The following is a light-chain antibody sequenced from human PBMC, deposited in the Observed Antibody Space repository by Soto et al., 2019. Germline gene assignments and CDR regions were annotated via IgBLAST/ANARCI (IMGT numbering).Light chain of an antibody. Sequence: DIQMTQSPSTLSASVGDRVTITCRASQSISDSLAWYQQKPGKAPKLLIYEASSLKSGVPSRFSGSRSGTEYTLTISSVQPDDFATYYCQQYNGYWTFDQGTKVEIK. CDR3: QQYNGYWT. CDR1: QSISDS. CDR2: EAS. J-gene: IGKJ1*01. V-gene: IGKV1-5*03.